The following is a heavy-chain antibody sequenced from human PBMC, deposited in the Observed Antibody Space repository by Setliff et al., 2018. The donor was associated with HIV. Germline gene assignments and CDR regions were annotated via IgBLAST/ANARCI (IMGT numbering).Heavy chain of an antibody. CDR3: ARHRDTIFGVVIPSPFDY. J-gene: IGHJ4*02. CDR1: GGTVSSYA. CDR2: IIPIFGTA. V-gene: IGHV1-69*05. Sequence: SVKVSCKASGGTVSSYAISWVRQAPGQGLEWMGGIIPIFGTANYAQKFQGRVTLTTDTSTSTAYMELRSLRSDDTAVYYCARHRDTIFGVVIPSPFDYWGQGTLVTVS. D-gene: IGHD3-3*01.